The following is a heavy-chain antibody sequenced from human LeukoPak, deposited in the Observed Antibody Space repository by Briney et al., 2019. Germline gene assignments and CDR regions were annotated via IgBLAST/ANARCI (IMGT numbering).Heavy chain of an antibody. J-gene: IGHJ6*03. D-gene: IGHD3-3*01. Sequence: GGSLRLSCAASGFTFSGYSMNWVRQAPGKGLELVSRIDNDGHGILYADSVKGRFTTSRDNAKNTLYLQMNSLRFEDTAVYYCATGGGWVPSFGVVTHIDVWGKGTTVTVSS. V-gene: IGHV3-74*03. CDR1: GFTFSGYS. CDR2: IDNDGHGI. CDR3: ATGGGWVPSFGVVTHIDV.